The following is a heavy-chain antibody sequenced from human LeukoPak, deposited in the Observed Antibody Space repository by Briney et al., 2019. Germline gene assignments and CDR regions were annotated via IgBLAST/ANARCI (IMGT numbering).Heavy chain of an antibody. D-gene: IGHD6-19*01. CDR1: GASIRSSY. CDR2: IYYSGSA. CDR3: ARDRDSSGWFDY. Sequence: SETLSLTCTVSGASIRSSYWGWIRQPPGKGLEWIGYIYYSGSANYNPSLKSRVTISVDTSKNQFSLKLSSVTAADTAVYYCARDRDSSGWFDYWGQGTLVTVSS. V-gene: IGHV4-59*01. J-gene: IGHJ4*02.